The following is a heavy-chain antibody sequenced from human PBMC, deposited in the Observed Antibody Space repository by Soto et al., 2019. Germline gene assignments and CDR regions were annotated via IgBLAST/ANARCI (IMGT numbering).Heavy chain of an antibody. Sequence: EAQLVESGGGLVQPGGSLRLCCAASGFTFSRSGMNWVRQAPGKGLEWISYISSGSATTKYADSVRGRFTVSRDNAEDSECLEMTILRHNDTAMYYCVRGGLLGDAFDIWGHGTMVTVSA. CDR1: GFTFSRSG. CDR2: ISSGSATT. D-gene: IGHD3-16*01. J-gene: IGHJ3*02. CDR3: VRGGLLGDAFDI. V-gene: IGHV3-48*02.